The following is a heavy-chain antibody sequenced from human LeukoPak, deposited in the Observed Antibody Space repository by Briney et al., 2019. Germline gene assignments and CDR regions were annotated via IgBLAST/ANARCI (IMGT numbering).Heavy chain of an antibody. CDR3: ARVDGSGSYPDY. J-gene: IGHJ4*02. V-gene: IGHV3-11*01. D-gene: IGHD3-10*01. CDR1: GFTFSDYY. Sequence: GGSLRLSCAAFGFTFSDYYMSWIRKAPGKGLEWVSYISSSGSTIYYADSVKGRFTISRDNAKNSLYLQMNSLRAEDTAVYYCARVDGSGSYPDYWGQGTLVTVSS. CDR2: ISSSGSTI.